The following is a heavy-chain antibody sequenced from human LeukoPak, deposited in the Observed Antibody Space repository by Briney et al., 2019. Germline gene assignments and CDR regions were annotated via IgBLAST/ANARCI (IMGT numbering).Heavy chain of an antibody. CDR3: AKDPRYDILTGLFDY. J-gene: IGHJ4*02. Sequence: GGSLRLSCAASGFTFSSYAMSWVRQAPGKGLEWVSAISGSGGSTYYADSVKGRFTISRDNSKNTLYLQMNSLRAEDTAVYYCAKDPRYDILTGLFDYWGQGTLVTVSS. V-gene: IGHV3-23*01. D-gene: IGHD3-9*01. CDR1: GFTFSSYA. CDR2: ISGSGGST.